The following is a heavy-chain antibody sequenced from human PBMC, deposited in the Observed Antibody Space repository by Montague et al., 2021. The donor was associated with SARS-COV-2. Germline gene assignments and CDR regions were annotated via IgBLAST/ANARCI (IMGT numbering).Heavy chain of an antibody. V-gene: IGHV4-59*01. D-gene: IGHD2-15*01. CDR3: AREGYCSGGTCYSSGTNWFDS. Sequence: SETLSLTCTVSGASFSNYYWSWIRQPPGRGLEWIGYIYYTGTTNYNPFLKSRVTISVDTSKTQFSLKLTSVTAADTAVYYCAREGYCSGGTCYSSGTNWFDSRGRGPLVTVS. CDR2: IYYTGTT. CDR1: GASFSNYY. J-gene: IGHJ5*01.